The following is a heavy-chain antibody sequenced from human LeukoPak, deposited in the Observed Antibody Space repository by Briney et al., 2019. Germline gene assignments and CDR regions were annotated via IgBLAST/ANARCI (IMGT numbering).Heavy chain of an antibody. V-gene: IGHV1-2*02. D-gene: IGHD3-10*01. J-gene: IGHJ4*02. CDR1: GYTFTGYY. CDR2: INPNSGGT. CDR3: ARDLFTMVRGVIPIDY. Sequence: GASVKVSCKASGYTFTGYYMHWVRQAPGQGLEWMGWINPNSGGTNYAQKFQGRVTMTRDTSISTAYMELSRLRSDDTAVYYCARDLFTMVRGVIPIDYWGQGTLVTVSS.